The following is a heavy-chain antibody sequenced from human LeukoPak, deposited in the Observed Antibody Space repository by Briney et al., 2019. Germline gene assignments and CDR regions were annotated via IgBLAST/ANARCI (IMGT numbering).Heavy chain of an antibody. CDR3: AKDGSYSGSY. V-gene: IGHV3-23*01. D-gene: IGHD1-26*01. J-gene: IGHJ4*02. CDR2: ISGSGGST. Sequence: GGSLRLSCAASGFTFSSYAMSWVRQAPEKGLEWVSAISGSGGSTYHADSVKGRFTISRDNSKNTLYLQMNSLRAEDTAVYYCAKDGSYSGSYWGQGTLVTVSS. CDR1: GFTFSSYA.